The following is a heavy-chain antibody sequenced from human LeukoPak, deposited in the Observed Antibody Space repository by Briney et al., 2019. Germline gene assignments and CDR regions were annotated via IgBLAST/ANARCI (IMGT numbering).Heavy chain of an antibody. CDR2: INPNSGGT. J-gene: IGHJ4*02. CDR3: ARLSSRREDY. CDR1: GYTFTGYY. D-gene: IGHD5/OR15-5a*01. V-gene: IGHV1-2*02. Sequence: ASVKVSCKASGYTFTGYYMHWVRQAPGQGLEWMGWINPNSGGTNYAQKFQGRVTMTTDTSTSTAYMELRSLRSDDTAVYYCARLSSRREDYWGQETLVTVSS.